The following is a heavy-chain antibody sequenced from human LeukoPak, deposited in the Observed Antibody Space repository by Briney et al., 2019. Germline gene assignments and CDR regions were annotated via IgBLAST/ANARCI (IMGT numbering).Heavy chain of an antibody. V-gene: IGHV4-61*08. CDR2: IYYSGST. J-gene: IGHJ4*02. CDR3: ARLAAAGNVDY. CDR1: GGSISSGGYY. Sequence: SETLSLTCTVSGGSISSGGYYWSWIRQHPGKGLEWIGYIYYSGSTNYNPSLKSRVTISVDTSKNQFSLKLSSVTAADTAVYYCARLAAAGNVDYWGQGTLVTVSS. D-gene: IGHD6-13*01.